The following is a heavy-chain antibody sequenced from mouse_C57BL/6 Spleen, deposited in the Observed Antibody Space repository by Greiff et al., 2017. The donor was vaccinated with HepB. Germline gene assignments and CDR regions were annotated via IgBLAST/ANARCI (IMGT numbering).Heavy chain of an antibody. CDR1: GYSFTGYY. J-gene: IGHJ2*01. Sequence: EVQLQQSGPELVKPGASVKISCKASGYSFTGYYMNWVKQSPEKSLEWIGEINPSTGGTTYNQKFKAKATLTVDKSSSTAYMQLKSLTSEDSAVYYCARVGQRRDFDYWGQGTTLTVSS. V-gene: IGHV1-42*01. D-gene: IGHD3-3*01. CDR2: INPSTGGT. CDR3: ARVGQRRDFDY.